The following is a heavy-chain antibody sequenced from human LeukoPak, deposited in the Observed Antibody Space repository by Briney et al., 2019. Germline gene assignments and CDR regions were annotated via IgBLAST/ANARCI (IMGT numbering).Heavy chain of an antibody. V-gene: IGHV1-46*01. D-gene: IGHD6-6*01. CDR1: GYTFTSYY. CDR2: INPSGGST. J-gene: IGHJ4*02. Sequence: ASVKVSCKASGYTFTSYYMHWVRQAPGQGLEWMGIINPSGGSTSYAQKFQGRVTITRNTSISTAYMELSSLRSEDTAVYYCALDSSSPNWGQGTLVTVSS. CDR3: ALDSSSPN.